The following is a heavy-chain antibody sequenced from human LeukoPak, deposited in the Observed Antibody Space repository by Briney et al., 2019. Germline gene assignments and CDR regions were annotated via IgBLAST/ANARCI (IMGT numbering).Heavy chain of an antibody. Sequence: PSETLSLTCTVSGGSISSSSYYWGWIRQPPGKGLEWIGSIYYSGSTYYNPSLKSRVTISVDTSKNQFSLKLSSVTAADTAVYYCARLPLGYGVKRGFDYWGQGTLVTVSS. J-gene: IGHJ4*02. V-gene: IGHV4-39*07. CDR1: GGSISSSSYY. D-gene: IGHD4-17*01. CDR3: ARLPLGYGVKRGFDY. CDR2: IYYSGST.